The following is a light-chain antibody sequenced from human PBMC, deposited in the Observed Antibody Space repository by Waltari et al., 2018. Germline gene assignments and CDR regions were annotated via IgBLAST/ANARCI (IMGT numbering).Light chain of an antibody. CDR1: SSNIGSNY. CDR2: SNN. CDR3: AAWDDSLSGPV. V-gene: IGLV1-47*02. Sequence: QSVLTQPPSASGTPGQWVTISCSGSSSNIGSNYVYCYQQLPGTAPKPLSYSNNQRPSGVPDGFSGYKSGHSASLAISEHRSADEAAYYCAAWDDSLSGPVFGGGTKLTVL. J-gene: IGLJ3*02.